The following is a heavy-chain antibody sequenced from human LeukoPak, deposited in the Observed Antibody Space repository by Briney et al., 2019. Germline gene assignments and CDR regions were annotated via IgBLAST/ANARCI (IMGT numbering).Heavy chain of an antibody. D-gene: IGHD1-1*01. Sequence: GGSLRLSCAASGFTFTNYWMTWVRQAPGKGLEWLSYINGRGTYIDYAESLKGRITISRDNAQNSLYLQMNSLRVEDTAVYYCARSGREATEIDYWGQGTLVTVSS. J-gene: IGHJ4*02. CDR1: GFTFTNYW. CDR2: INGRGTYI. V-gene: IGHV3-21*06. CDR3: ARSGREATEIDY.